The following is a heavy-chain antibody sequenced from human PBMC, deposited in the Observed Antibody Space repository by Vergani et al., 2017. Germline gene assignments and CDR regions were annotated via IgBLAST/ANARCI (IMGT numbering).Heavy chain of an antibody. D-gene: IGHD3-16*01. Sequence: QVRLVESGGGVVQPGRSLRLSCAASGFSFTSYGMHWVRQPPGKGLEWVATISFDGNKKDYTEAVRGRFTISRDSSKTLYLQMDSLRVEDTAMYFCARDGLQPGGGYYYYYGMDVWGQGTTVTVSS. CDR2: ISFDGNKK. J-gene: IGHJ6*02. CDR1: GFSFTSYG. V-gene: IGHV3-30*03. CDR3: ARDGLQPGGGYYYYYGMDV.